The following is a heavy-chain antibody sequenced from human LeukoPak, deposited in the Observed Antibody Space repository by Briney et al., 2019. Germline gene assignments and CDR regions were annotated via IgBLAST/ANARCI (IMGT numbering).Heavy chain of an antibody. J-gene: IGHJ4*02. CDR3: ATSSRGVRGVQYYFDY. V-gene: IGHV1-8*03. CDR1: GYTFTSYD. CDR2: MNPNSGNT. D-gene: IGHD3-10*01. Sequence: GASVKVSCKASGYTFTSYDINWVRQATGQGLEWMGWMNPNSGNTGYVQKFQGRATITRNTSISTAYMELSSLRSEDTAVYYCATSSRGVRGVQYYFDYWGQGTLVTVSS.